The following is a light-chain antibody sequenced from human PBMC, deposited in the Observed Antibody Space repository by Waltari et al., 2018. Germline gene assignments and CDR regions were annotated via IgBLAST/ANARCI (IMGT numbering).Light chain of an antibody. CDR2: DVS. CDR3: TSYTTSSTYV. J-gene: IGLJ1*01. V-gene: IGLV2-14*03. Sequence: QSALTQPASVSGSPGQSITISCTGSSRDVGGHNYVFWYQQHPGKAPKLMIYDVSHRPSGVSNRFSGSKSGDTAFLIISGLQPEDEADYYCTSYTTSSTYVFGTGTKVTVL. CDR1: SRDVGGHNY.